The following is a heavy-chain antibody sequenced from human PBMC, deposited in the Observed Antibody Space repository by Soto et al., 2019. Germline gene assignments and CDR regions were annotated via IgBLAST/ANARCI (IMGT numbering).Heavy chain of an antibody. J-gene: IGHJ3*02. V-gene: IGHV1-69*13. D-gene: IGHD1-26*01. CDR2: IIPIFGTA. Sequence: RASVKVSCKASGGTFSSYAISWVRQAPGQGLEWMGGIIPIFGTANYAQKFQGRVTITADESTSTAYMELSSLRSEDTAVYYCASGSPGSGRPKIDAFDIWGQGTMVTVSS. CDR3: ASGSPGSGRPKIDAFDI. CDR1: GGTFSSYA.